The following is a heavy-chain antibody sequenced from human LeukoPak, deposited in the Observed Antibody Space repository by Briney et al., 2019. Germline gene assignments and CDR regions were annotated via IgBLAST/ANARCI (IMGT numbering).Heavy chain of an antibody. CDR1: GYSFTSYW. CDR3: ARHFWEARERGIDRYSSSWYYFDY. D-gene: IGHD6-13*01. Sequence: GESLKISCKGSGYSFTSYWIGWVRQMPGKGLEWMGIIYPGDSDTRYSPSFQGQVTISADKSISTAYLQWSSLKASDTAMYYCARHFWEARERGIDRYSSSWYYFDYWGQGTLVTVSS. V-gene: IGHV5-51*01. CDR2: IYPGDSDT. J-gene: IGHJ4*02.